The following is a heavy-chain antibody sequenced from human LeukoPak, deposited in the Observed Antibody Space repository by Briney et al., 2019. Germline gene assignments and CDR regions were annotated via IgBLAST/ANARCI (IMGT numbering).Heavy chain of an antibody. CDR3: ARKGYSYGEGYFDY. CDR2: ISSSGSTI. J-gene: IGHJ4*02. Sequence: PGGSLRLSCAASGFTFSSYEMNWVRQAPGKGLEWVSYISSSGSTIYYADSVKGRFTISRDNAKNSLYLPMNSLRAEDTAVYYCARKGYSYGEGYFDYWGQGTLVTVSS. CDR1: GFTFSSYE. V-gene: IGHV3-48*03. D-gene: IGHD5-18*01.